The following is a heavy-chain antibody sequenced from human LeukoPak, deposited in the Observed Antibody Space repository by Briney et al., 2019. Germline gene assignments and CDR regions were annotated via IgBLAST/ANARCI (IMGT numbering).Heavy chain of an antibody. CDR1: GFTFSSYS. D-gene: IGHD6-13*01. Sequence: GGSLRLSCAASGFTFSSYSMNWARQAPGKGLEWVSSISSSSSYIYYADSVKGRFTISRDNAKNSLYLQMNSLRAEDTAVYYCARSPTLQQQLDYWGQGTLVTVSS. J-gene: IGHJ4*02. CDR2: ISSSSSYI. V-gene: IGHV3-21*01. CDR3: ARSPTLQQQLDY.